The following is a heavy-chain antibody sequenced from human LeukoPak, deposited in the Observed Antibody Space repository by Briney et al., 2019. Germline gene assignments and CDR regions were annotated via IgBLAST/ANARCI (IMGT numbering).Heavy chain of an antibody. Sequence: PGGSLRLSCATSGFTFSSYAMSWVRQAPGKGLEWVSVISSSGGSTYYADSVKGRFTISRDYSKNTLYLQMNSLRAEDTAVYYCAKDKLGGPYNWFDPWGQGTLVTVSS. J-gene: IGHJ5*02. D-gene: IGHD3-16*01. CDR1: GFTFSSYA. CDR2: ISSSGGST. V-gene: IGHV3-23*01. CDR3: AKDKLGGPYNWFDP.